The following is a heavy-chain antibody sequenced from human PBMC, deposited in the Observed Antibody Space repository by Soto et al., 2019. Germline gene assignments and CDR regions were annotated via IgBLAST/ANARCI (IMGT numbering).Heavy chain of an antibody. V-gene: IGHV3-30-3*01. CDR1: GFTFSSYA. CDR3: ARSRGIVATIVSNYFDY. Sequence: QVQLVESGGGVVQPGRSLRLSCAASGFTFSSYAMHWVRQAPGKGLEWVAVISYDGSNKYYADSVKGRFTISRDNSKNTLYLQMNILRAEDTAVYYGARSRGIVATIVSNYFDYWGQGTLVPVSS. CDR2: ISYDGSNK. J-gene: IGHJ4*02. D-gene: IGHD5-12*01.